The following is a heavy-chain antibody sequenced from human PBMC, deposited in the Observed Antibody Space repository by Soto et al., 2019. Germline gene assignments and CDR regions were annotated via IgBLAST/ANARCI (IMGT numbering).Heavy chain of an antibody. CDR3: ASLEYSSSRFDP. V-gene: IGHV3-11*04. Sequence: GGSLRLSCAACGFTFNDYYMSGIRQAPGKGLEWVSSISSSGSYIYYADSVKGRFTISRDNAKNSLYLQMNSLRAEDTAVYYCASLEYSSSRFDPWGQGTLVTVSS. CDR2: ISSSGSYI. J-gene: IGHJ5*02. D-gene: IGHD6-6*01. CDR1: GFTFNDYY.